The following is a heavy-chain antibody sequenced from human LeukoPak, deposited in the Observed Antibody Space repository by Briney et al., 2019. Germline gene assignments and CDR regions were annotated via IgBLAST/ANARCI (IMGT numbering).Heavy chain of an antibody. CDR3: APRGDYYDSSGYYYPDY. CDR1: GVSFSGHY. J-gene: IGHJ4*02. V-gene: IGHV4-34*01. CDR2: INHSGST. D-gene: IGHD3-22*01. Sequence: SETLSLTCAVYGVSFSGHYWSWIRQPPGKGLEWIGEINHSGSTNYNPSLKSRVTISVDTSKNQFSLKLSSVTAADTAVYYCAPRGDYYDSSGYYYPDYWGQGTLVTVSS.